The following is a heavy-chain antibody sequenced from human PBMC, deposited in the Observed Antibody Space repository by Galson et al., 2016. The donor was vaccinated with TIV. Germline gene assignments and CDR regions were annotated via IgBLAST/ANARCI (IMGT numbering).Heavy chain of an antibody. CDR3: ARVRHMDY. Sequence: SVKVSCKASGYTFTDYYIHWVRQAPGQGLEWMGWINPKSGDTKYAQKFEGRVTMTRDTSISTVFMELSSLIYDDTAVFYCARVRHMDYWGQGTLVTVSS. CDR1: GYTFTDYY. J-gene: IGHJ4*02. V-gene: IGHV1-2*02. CDR2: INPKSGDT.